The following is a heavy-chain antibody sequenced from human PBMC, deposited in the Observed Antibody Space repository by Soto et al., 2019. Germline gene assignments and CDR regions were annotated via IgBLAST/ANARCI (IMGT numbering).Heavy chain of an antibody. V-gene: IGHV4-59*01. CDR2: IYYSGST. D-gene: IGHD4-17*01. Sequence: SETLSLTCTVSGGSISRYFWSWIRQPPGKGLEWIGYIYYSGSTKYNPTLESRVTISVDTSKNQVSLKLSSVTAADTAKYYCANIDYAHYGMDVWGQGTTVTVSS. J-gene: IGHJ6*02. CDR1: GGSISRYF. CDR3: ANIDYAHYGMDV.